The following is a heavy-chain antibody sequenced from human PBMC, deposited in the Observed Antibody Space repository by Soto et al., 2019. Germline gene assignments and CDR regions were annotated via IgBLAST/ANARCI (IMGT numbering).Heavy chain of an antibody. CDR3: ASCLAGYGDEYYFDY. V-gene: IGHV4-59*01. J-gene: IGHJ4*02. CDR1: CGSISSYY. Sequence: ASETLSLTCTVSCGSISSYYWSWIRQPPGKGLEWIGYIYYSGSTNYNPSLKSRVTISVDTSKNQFSLKLSSVTAADTAVYYCASCLAGYGDEYYFDYWGQGTLVTVSS. D-gene: IGHD4-17*01. CDR2: IYYSGST.